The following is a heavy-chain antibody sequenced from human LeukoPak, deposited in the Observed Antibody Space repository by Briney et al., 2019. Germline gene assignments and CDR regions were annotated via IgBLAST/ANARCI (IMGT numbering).Heavy chain of an antibody. CDR3: ARRMKLAAKGDAFDI. Sequence: SETLFLTCTVSGDSINSDYWNWIRQPPGKGLEWIGFIYYSGSTNYNPSLKSRVTISVDTSRNQFSLKLNSVTAADTAVYYCARRMKLAAKGDAFDIWGQGTMVTVSS. CDR1: GDSINSDY. CDR2: IYYSGST. J-gene: IGHJ3*02. D-gene: IGHD2-15*01. V-gene: IGHV4-59*08.